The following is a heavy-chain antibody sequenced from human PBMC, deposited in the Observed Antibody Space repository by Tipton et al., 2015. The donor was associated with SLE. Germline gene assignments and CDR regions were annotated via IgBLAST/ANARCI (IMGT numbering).Heavy chain of an antibody. D-gene: IGHD4-23*01. Sequence: VQLVQSGAEVKKPGESLQISCKASGYTFTSHWIDWVRQMPGKGLEWMGIIYPGDSDTRYSPSFQGHVTISADKSINTVYLQWSSLKASDTAMYYCVRLNGGIYVYYMDVWGKGTTLTVSS. CDR1: GYTFTSHW. J-gene: IGHJ6*03. CDR2: IYPGDSDT. CDR3: VRLNGGIYVYYMDV. V-gene: IGHV5-51*03.